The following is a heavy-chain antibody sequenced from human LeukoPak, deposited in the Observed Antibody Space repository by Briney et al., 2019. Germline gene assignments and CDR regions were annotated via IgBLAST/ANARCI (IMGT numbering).Heavy chain of an antibody. CDR3: ARHSSRDAFDV. Sequence: SETLSLTCTVSGGSISTTSYYWGWIRRPPGKGLEWIGSIYYTGITFYNASLKSRVTISVDTSKNQFSLELTSVTAVDTALYYCARHSSRDAFDVWGQGTMVTVSS. J-gene: IGHJ3*01. CDR2: IYYTGIT. D-gene: IGHD6-13*01. V-gene: IGHV4-39*01. CDR1: GGSISTTSYY.